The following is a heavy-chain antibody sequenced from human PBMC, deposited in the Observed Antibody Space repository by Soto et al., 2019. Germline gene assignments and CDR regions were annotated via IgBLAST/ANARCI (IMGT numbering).Heavy chain of an antibody. J-gene: IGHJ5*02. D-gene: IGHD1-26*01. Sequence: GVALRLSCAASGFTFSSYAMSWVRQAPGKGLEWVSAISCSGGSTYYADSVKGRFTISRDNSKNTLYLQMNSLRPEDTAVYYCGRAPNRLGGFWFDPWGKGTLVTVSS. CDR3: GRAPNRLGGFWFDP. CDR2: ISCSGGST. CDR1: GFTFSSYA. V-gene: IGHV3-23*01.